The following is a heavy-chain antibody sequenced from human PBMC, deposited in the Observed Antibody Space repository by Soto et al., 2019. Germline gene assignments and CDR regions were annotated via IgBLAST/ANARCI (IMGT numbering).Heavy chain of an antibody. J-gene: IGHJ4*02. V-gene: IGHV3-7*01. CDR3: ARYGGGFTIFGVVTTTIDEFWDY. D-gene: IGHD3-3*01. CDR1: GFTFSSYA. Sequence: GGSLRLSCAASGFTFSSYAMSWVRQAPGKGLEWVANIKQDGSEKYYVDSVKGRFTISRDNAKNSLYLQMNSLRAEDTAVYYCARYGGGFTIFGVVTTTIDEFWDYWGQGTLVTVSS. CDR2: IKQDGSEK.